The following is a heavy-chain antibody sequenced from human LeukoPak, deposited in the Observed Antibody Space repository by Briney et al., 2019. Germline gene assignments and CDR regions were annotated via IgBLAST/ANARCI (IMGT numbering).Heavy chain of an antibody. D-gene: IGHD3-10*01. J-gene: IGHJ4*02. V-gene: IGHV1-69*06. CDR1: GYTFTSYG. CDR3: ARGRYYGSGSFAVEGTYYFDY. CDR2: IIPIFGTA. Sequence: ASVKVSCKASGYTFTSYGISWVRQAPGQGLEWMGGIIPIFGTANYAQKFQGRVTITADKSTSTAYMELSSLRSEDTAVYYCARGRYYGSGSFAVEGTYYFDYWGQGTLVTVSS.